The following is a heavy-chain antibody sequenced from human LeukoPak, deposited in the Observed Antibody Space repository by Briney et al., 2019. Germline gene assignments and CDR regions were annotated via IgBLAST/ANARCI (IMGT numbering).Heavy chain of an antibody. J-gene: IGHJ4*02. V-gene: IGHV3-23*01. D-gene: IGHD2-2*01. Sequence: GGSLRLSCAASGFTFSNYWMSWVRQAPGKGLEWVSAISGSGGSTYYADSVKGRFTISRDNSKNTLYLQMNSLRAEDTAVYYCAKGPIVVVPAAQDYWGQGTLVTVSS. CDR1: GFTFSNYW. CDR2: ISGSGGST. CDR3: AKGPIVVVPAAQDY.